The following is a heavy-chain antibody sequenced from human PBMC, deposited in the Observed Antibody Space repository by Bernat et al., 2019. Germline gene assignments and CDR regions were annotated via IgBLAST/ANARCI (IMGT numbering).Heavy chain of an antibody. J-gene: IGHJ4*02. CDR3: TTDRSRTVTYEDDY. CDR2: IKSKTDGGTT. CDR1: GFTFSNAW. Sequence: EVQLVESGGGLVKPGGSLRLSCAASGFTFSNAWMSWVRQAPGKGLEWVGRIKSKTDGGTTDYAAPVKGRFTISRDDSKNTLYLQMNSLKTDDTAVYYCTTDRSRTVTYEDDYWGQGTLVTVSS. V-gene: IGHV3-15*01. D-gene: IGHD4-17*01.